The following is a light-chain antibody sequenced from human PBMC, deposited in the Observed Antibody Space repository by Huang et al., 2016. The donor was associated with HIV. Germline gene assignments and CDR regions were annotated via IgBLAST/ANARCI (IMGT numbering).Light chain of an antibody. CDR2: DAS. CDR3: QQRSNWS. J-gene: IGKJ1*01. V-gene: IGKV3-11*01. Sequence: EIVLTQSPATLSLSPGERATLSCRASQSVSSYLAWYTQKPGQAPRLLIYDASNRATGIPARFSGSGSGTDFTLTISSLEPEDFAVYYCQQRSNWSFGQGTKVEIK. CDR1: QSVSSY.